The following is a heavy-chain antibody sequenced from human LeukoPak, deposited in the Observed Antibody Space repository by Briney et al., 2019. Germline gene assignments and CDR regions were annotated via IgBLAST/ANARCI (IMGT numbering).Heavy chain of an antibody. V-gene: IGHV1-69*05. CDR3: ARDSPDDYGDYGPDY. CDR2: IIPIFGTA. J-gene: IGHJ4*02. Sequence: SVKVSCKASGGTFSSYAISWVRQAPGQGLEWMGGIIPIFGTANYTQKFQGRVTITTDESTSTAYMELSSLRSEDTAVYYCARDSPDDYGDYGPDYWGQGTLVTVSS. D-gene: IGHD4-17*01. CDR1: GGTFSSYA.